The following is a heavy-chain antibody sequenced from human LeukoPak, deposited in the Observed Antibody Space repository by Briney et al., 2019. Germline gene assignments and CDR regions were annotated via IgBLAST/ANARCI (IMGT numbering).Heavy chain of an antibody. CDR2: IYHSGST. V-gene: IGHV4-4*02. CDR3: AMTGSLSSSADY. J-gene: IGHJ4*02. CDR1: GFTFSSYEM. D-gene: IGHD6-6*01. Sequence: PGGSLRLSCAASGFTFSSYEMNWVRQAPGKGLEWIGEIYHSGSTNYNPSLKSRVTISVDKSKNQFSLKLSSVTAADTAVYYCAMTGSLSSSADYWGQGTLVTVSS.